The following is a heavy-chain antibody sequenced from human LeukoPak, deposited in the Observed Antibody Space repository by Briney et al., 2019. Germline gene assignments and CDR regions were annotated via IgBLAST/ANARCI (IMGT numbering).Heavy chain of an antibody. V-gene: IGHV3-11*06. J-gene: IGHJ6*02. Sequence: KPGGSLRLSCAASGFTFSDYYMSWIRQAPGKGLEWVSYISSSSSYTNYADSVKGRFTISRDDAKNSLYLQMNSLRAEDTAVYYCARDGAVARYYYGMDVWGQGTTVTVSS. CDR2: ISSSSSYT. CDR1: GFTFSDYY. CDR3: ARDGAVARYYYGMDV. D-gene: IGHD6-19*01.